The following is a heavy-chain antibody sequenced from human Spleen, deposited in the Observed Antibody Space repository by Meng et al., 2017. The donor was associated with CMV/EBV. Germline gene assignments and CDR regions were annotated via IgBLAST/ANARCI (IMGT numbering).Heavy chain of an antibody. D-gene: IGHD1-26*01. CDR3: ARGRRGSYSDD. J-gene: IGHJ4*02. Sequence: SVKVSCKASGYTFTSYDINWVRQAPGQGLEWMGRIIPMFGSANYAQRFQGRVTFTADKSTSTAYMDLSSLRSEDTAVYYCARGRRGSYSDDWGQGSLVTVSS. V-gene: IGHV1-69*06. CDR1: GYTFTSYD. CDR2: IIPMFGSA.